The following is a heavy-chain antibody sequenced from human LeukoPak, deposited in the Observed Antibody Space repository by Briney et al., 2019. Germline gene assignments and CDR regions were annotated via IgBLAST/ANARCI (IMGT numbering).Heavy chain of an antibody. CDR1: GGSISSYY. J-gene: IGHJ4*02. V-gene: IGHV4-59*08. CDR3: ARLFYYDSRGYPYYFDY. Sequence: SETLSLTCTVSGGSISSYYWSRIRQPPGKGLEWIGYIYFSGSTNYNPSLKSRVTISVDTSKNQFSLKLSSVTAADTAVYYCARLFYYDSRGYPYYFDYWGQGTLVTVSS. CDR2: IYFSGST. D-gene: IGHD3-22*01.